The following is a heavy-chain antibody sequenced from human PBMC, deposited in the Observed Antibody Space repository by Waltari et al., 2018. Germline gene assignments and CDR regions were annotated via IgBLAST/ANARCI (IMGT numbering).Heavy chain of an antibody. J-gene: IGHJ3*02. V-gene: IGHV5-51*03. D-gene: IGHD3-16*02. CDR2: IYVGDSET. CDR3: ARREHDYDYVGGSYRRVIDTFDI. Sequence: EVRLVQSGAEVKKPGEPLKISCKGSGDKFSTYWIGWVRQLLGKGLEWMGIIYVGDSETRYSPSFRGQVTMSADKSITTAYLQWSSLKASDTAMYYCARREHDYDYVGGSYRRVIDTFDIWGQGTRVTVSS. CDR1: GDKFSTYW.